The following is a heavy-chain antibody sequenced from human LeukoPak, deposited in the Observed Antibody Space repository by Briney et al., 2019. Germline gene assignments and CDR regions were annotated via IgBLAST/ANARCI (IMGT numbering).Heavy chain of an antibody. J-gene: IGHJ5*02. D-gene: IGHD2-21*02. CDR3: TRDTSYCFGDCFWA. CDR1: GFVFSVHS. V-gene: IGHV3-74*01. Sequence: GGSLRLSCAGSGFVFSVHSLHWVRQGPGKGLTWISRINGDGSGAIYADSVRGRFTMSRDNVKNTLFLDMNSLRAEDTGLYYCTRDTSYCFGDCFWAWGQGTLVTVSS. CDR2: INGDGSGA.